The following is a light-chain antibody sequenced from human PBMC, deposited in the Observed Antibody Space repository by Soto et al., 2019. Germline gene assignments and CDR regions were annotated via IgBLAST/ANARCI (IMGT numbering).Light chain of an antibody. CDR1: SSDVGIYNL. CDR2: EVN. Sequence: QSALTQPPSASGSPGQPITISCTGTSSDVGIYNLVSWYQHFPGKAPKLMIYEVNKRPSGASNRFSGSKSGSTASLTISGLQADDEADYYCCSYTRSGSFVFGTGTKVTVL. J-gene: IGLJ1*01. CDR3: CSYTRSGSFV. V-gene: IGLV2-23*02.